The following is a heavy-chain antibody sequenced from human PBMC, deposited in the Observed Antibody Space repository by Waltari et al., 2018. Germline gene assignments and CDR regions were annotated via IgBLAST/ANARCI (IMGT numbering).Heavy chain of an antibody. Sequence: QVQLQQWGAGLLKPSETLSLTCAVYGGSFSGYYWSWIRQPPGKGLEWIGEINHSGSTNYNPSLKSRVTISVDTSKNQFSLKRSSVTAADTAVYYCARARYIVLMVYAISDWYFDLWGRGTLVTVSS. V-gene: IGHV4-34*01. J-gene: IGHJ2*01. CDR3: ARARYIVLMVYAISDWYFDL. CDR2: INHSGST. D-gene: IGHD2-8*01. CDR1: GGSFSGYY.